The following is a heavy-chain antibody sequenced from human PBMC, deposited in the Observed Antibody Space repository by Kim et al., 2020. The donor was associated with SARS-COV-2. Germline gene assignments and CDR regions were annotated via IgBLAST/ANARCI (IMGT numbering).Heavy chain of an antibody. CDR1: GGSISSYY. D-gene: IGHD5-12*01. J-gene: IGHJ4*01. CDR2: IYYSGST. Sequence: SETLSLTCTVSGGSISSYYWSWIRQPPGKGLEWIGYIYYSGSTNYNPSLKSRVTISVDTSKNQFSLKLSSVTAADTAATYWARDPTLDGYNSLGFDYW. CDR3: ARDPTLDGYNSLGFDY. V-gene: IGHV4-59*01.